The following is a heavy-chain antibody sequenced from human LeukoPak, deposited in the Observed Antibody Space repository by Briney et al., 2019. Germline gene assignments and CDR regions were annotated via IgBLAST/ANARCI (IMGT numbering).Heavy chain of an antibody. CDR3: AKEGGYSYGDAPLHFDY. CDR2: IYRSGST. J-gene: IGHJ4*02. CDR1: GGSISSSNW. D-gene: IGHD5-18*01. Sequence: PSETLSLTCAVSGGSISSSNWWSWVRQSPGKGLEWIGEIYRSGSTNYNPSLKSRVTISVDKSKNQFSLKLSSVTAADTAMYYCAKEGGYSYGDAPLHFDYWGQGTLVTVSS. V-gene: IGHV4-4*02.